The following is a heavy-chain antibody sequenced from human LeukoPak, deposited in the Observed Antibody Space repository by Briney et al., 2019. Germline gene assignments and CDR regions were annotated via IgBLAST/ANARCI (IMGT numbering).Heavy chain of an antibody. Sequence: GESLRLSCAASGFTFSSYAMHWVRQAPGKGLEWVAVISYDGSNKYYADSVKGRFTISRDNSKNTLYLQMNSLRAEDTAVYYCARPGGYYDSSGYYLDYWGQGTLVTVSS. CDR2: ISYDGSNK. D-gene: IGHD3-22*01. J-gene: IGHJ4*02. V-gene: IGHV3-30*04. CDR3: ARPGGYYDSSGYYLDY. CDR1: GFTFSSYA.